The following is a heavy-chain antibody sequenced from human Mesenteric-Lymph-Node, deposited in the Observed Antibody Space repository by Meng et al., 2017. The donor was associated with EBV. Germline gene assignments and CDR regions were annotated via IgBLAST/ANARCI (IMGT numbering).Heavy chain of an antibody. V-gene: IGHV4-39*01. CDR2: IYYSGIT. Sequence: QLQEPGSRLVKPSETLSLTCTVSGGSISTTNYYWSWVRQPPGKGLEWLGGIYYSGITYYNPSLTSRVDLSVDTSKNRFSLKLFSLTTEDTAVYFCVRSRGWTQVEWFDPWGPGILVTVSS. CDR1: GGSISTTNYY. CDR3: VRSRGWTQVEWFDP. J-gene: IGHJ5*02. D-gene: IGHD3/OR15-3a*01.